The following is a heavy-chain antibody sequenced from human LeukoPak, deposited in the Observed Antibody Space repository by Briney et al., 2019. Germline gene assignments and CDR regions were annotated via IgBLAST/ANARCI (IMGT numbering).Heavy chain of an antibody. D-gene: IGHD1-1*01. V-gene: IGHV1-18*04. Sequence: ASVKVSCKASGYSFTDYYIYWVRQAPGQGLEWMGWISSYNGNTKYAEKLQGRVTMTTDTSTSTAYMELRSLRSDDTAVYYCARVQLERSGEPFDYWGQGTLVTVSS. J-gene: IGHJ4*02. CDR3: ARVQLERSGEPFDY. CDR2: ISSYNGNT. CDR1: GYSFTDYY.